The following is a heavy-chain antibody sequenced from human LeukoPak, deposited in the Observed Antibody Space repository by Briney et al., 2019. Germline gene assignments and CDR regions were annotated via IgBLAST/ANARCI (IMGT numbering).Heavy chain of an antibody. Sequence: PGGSLRLSCAASGFISSIYSMKWVRQAPGKGLEWVSSISSSSSYIYYADSVKGRFTISRDNAKNSLYLQMNSLRAEDTAVYYCARAYGDYGMDVWGQGTTVTVSS. CDR3: ARAYGDYGMDV. D-gene: IGHD4-17*01. CDR1: GFISSIYS. CDR2: ISSSSSYI. J-gene: IGHJ6*02. V-gene: IGHV3-21*01.